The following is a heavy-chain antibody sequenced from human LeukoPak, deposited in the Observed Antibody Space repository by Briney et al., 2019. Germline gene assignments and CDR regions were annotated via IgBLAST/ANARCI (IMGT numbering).Heavy chain of an antibody. J-gene: IGHJ6*02. CDR1: GYTFTSYG. V-gene: IGHV1-18*01. Sequence: GASVKVSCKASGYTFTSYGISWVRQAPGQGLEWMGWISAYNGNTNYAQKFQGRVTMTRNTSISTAYMELSSLRSEDTAVYYCARDCTNGVCYTLYYYGMDVWGQGTTVTVSS. CDR3: ARDCTNGVCYTLYYYGMDV. D-gene: IGHD2-8*01. CDR2: ISAYNGNT.